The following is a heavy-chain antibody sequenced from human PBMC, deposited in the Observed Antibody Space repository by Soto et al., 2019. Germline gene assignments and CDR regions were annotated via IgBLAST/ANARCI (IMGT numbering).Heavy chain of an antibody. V-gene: IGHV4-59*13. CDR3: ARDSRRYQMPRGGDP. CDR2: VYYTGST. D-gene: IGHD2-2*01. CDR1: GGSISGSY. J-gene: IGHJ5*02. Sequence: SETLSLTCSVSGGSISGSYWSWIRQSPGKGLEWLGYVYYTGSTNYSPSLRSRVSISVDTSKNEFSLRLSSVTAADTAVYYCARDSRRYQMPRGGDPWGKVTPGIVAS.